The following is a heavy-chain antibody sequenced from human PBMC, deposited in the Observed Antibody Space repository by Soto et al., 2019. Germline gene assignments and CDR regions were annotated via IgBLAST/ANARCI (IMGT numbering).Heavy chain of an antibody. Sequence: EVQLLESGGGFIHPGGSLRLSCAASGFSFSSFAMNWVRQAPGKGLEWLSIISGSADSTFYADSVKGRFTISRDNSKSTLYLQINSLRAEDTAVYYCAKTRGAMIYAISVYGMDVWGQGTTVTLSS. J-gene: IGHJ6*02. CDR2: ISGSADST. CDR1: GFSFSSFA. D-gene: IGHD2-8*01. CDR3: AKTRGAMIYAISVYGMDV. V-gene: IGHV3-23*01.